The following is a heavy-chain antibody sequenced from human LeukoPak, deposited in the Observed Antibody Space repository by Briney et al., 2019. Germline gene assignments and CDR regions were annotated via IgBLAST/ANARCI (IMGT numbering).Heavy chain of an antibody. CDR3: ARVAAAGFDY. J-gene: IGHJ4*02. CDR2: IDQDGSEK. D-gene: IGHD6-25*01. Sequence: GGSLRLSCAASGFTFSNYWMGWVRQAPGKGLEWVANIDQDGSEKYYVDSVKGRFTISRDIAKNSLYLQMNSLRAEDTAVYYCARVAAAGFDYWGQGTLVTVSS. V-gene: IGHV3-7*01. CDR1: GFTFSNYW.